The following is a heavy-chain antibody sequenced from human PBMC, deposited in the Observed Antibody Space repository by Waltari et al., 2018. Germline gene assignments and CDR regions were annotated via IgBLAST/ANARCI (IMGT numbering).Heavy chain of an antibody. CDR1: GGTFSSYA. D-gene: IGHD5-12*01. V-gene: IGHV1-69*13. Sequence: QVQLVQSGAEVKKPGSSVKVSCKASGGTFSSYAISWVRQAPGQGLEWMGRIIPSFGTANYAQKFQGRVTITADKSTSTAYMELSSLRSEDTAVYYCALPRSAYDAFDIWGQGTMVTVSS. CDR2: IIPSFGTA. CDR3: ALPRSAYDAFDI. J-gene: IGHJ3*02.